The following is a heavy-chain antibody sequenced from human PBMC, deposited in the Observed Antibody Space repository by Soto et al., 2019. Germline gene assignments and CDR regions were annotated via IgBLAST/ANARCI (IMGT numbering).Heavy chain of an antibody. CDR1: GFTFSSYG. V-gene: IGHV3-30*18. CDR2: ISYDGSNK. D-gene: IGHD3-3*01. CDR3: AKYGKGYYDFWSGYNFDY. Sequence: GGSLRLSCAASGFTFSSYGMHWVRQAPGKGLEWVAVISYDGSNKYYADSVKDRFTISRDNSKNTLYLQMNSLRAEDTAVYYCAKYGKGYYDFWSGYNFDYWGQGTLVTVSS. J-gene: IGHJ4*02.